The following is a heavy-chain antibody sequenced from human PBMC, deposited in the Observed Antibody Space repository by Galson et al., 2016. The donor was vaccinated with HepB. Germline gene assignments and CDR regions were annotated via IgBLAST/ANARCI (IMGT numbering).Heavy chain of an antibody. J-gene: IGHJ4*02. CDR1: GYAFSSYY. Sequence: SCKASGYAFSSYYVHWVRQAPGQGLEWMGVINPSGGTSTYAQKFRGRLTMTRDTSTSTVYMQLSSLRSEDTAMYYCARETQLFFDYWGQGTLVTVSS. CDR3: ARETQLFFDY. D-gene: IGHD6-13*01. CDR2: INPSGGTS. V-gene: IGHV1-46*01.